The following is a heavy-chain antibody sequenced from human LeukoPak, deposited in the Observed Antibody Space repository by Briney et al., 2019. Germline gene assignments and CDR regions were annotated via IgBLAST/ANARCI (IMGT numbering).Heavy chain of an antibody. Sequence: GGSLRLSCAASGFTFSGFSMNWVRQAPGKGLEWVSSISSSSSHIYYADSVRGRFTISRDNARNSLYLQMNSLRAEDTAVYYCARVGYTSYYYYGMDVWGQGTTVTVSS. CDR1: GFTFSGFS. CDR2: ISSSSSHI. J-gene: IGHJ6*02. V-gene: IGHV3-21*01. D-gene: IGHD6-13*01. CDR3: ARVGYTSYYYYGMDV.